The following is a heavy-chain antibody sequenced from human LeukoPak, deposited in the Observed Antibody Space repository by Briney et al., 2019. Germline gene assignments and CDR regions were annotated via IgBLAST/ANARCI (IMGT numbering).Heavy chain of an antibody. CDR2: IYYSGST. J-gene: IGHJ5*02. Sequence: SETLSLTCTVSGGSISSYYWSWIRQPPGKGLEWIGYIYYSGSTNYNPSLKSRVAMSVDRSKNRLSLRVSSVTAADTAVYYCARDSGTTGEVKFDPWGQGSLVTVSS. V-gene: IGHV4-59*12. CDR1: GGSISSYY. CDR3: ARDSGTTGEVKFDP. D-gene: IGHD3-10*01.